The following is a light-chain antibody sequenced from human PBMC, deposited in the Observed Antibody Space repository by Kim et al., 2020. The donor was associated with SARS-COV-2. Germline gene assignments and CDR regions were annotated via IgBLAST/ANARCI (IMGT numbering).Light chain of an antibody. CDR1: QSISSY. Sequence: SASIRDRVNINCRASQSISSYLNGYQQKPGKASELLIYAASSLQRGVPKRFSGSGSGTDFTLTISTLQPEDFATYYCQQSYSTPYIFGQGTKLEI. CDR2: AAS. V-gene: IGKV1-39*01. J-gene: IGKJ2*01. CDR3: QQSYSTPYI.